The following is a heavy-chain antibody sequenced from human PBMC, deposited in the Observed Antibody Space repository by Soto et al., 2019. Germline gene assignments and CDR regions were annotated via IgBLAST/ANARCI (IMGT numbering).Heavy chain of an antibody. CDR1: GGSISSYY. Sequence: SETLSLTCTVSGGSISSYYWSWIRQPPGKGPEWIGYIYYSGSTNYNPSLKSRVTISVDTSKNQFSLKLSSVTAADTAVYYCARDTPPTLDYWGQGTLVTVSS. J-gene: IGHJ4*02. D-gene: IGHD2-15*01. CDR3: ARDTPPTLDY. CDR2: IYYSGST. V-gene: IGHV4-59*01.